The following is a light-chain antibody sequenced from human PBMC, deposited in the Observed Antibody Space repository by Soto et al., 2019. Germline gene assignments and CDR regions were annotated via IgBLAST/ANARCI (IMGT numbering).Light chain of an antibody. Sequence: QSALTQPASVSGSPGQSITISCTGTSSDVGGYKYVSWYQQHPGKAPKLMIYEFSTRHSGVSDRFSGSKSGTTASLDISGLQPENADDYFCNSYTSSSSFVSGTGTKLTVL. CDR2: EFS. J-gene: IGLJ1*01. CDR3: NSYTSSSSFV. CDR1: SSDVGGYKY. V-gene: IGLV2-14*01.